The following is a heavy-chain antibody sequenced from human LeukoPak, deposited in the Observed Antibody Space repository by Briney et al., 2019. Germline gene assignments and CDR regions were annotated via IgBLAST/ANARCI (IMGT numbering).Heavy chain of an antibody. D-gene: IGHD6-19*01. CDR2: IYYSGST. CDR3: ARGGYASGWYLDY. J-gene: IGHJ4*02. Sequence: PSETLSLTCTISGGSISGYYWSWIRQSPGKGLEWIGYIYYSGSTNYNPSLKSRVTISVDTSKNQFSLNLSSVTATDTAVYYCARGGYASGWYLDYWGQGTLVTVSS. CDR1: GGSISGYY. V-gene: IGHV4-59*01.